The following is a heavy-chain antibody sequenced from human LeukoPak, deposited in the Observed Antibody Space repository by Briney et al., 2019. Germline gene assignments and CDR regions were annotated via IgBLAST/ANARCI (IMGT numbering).Heavy chain of an antibody. D-gene: IGHD2-2*01. J-gene: IGHJ6*03. V-gene: IGHV1-8*03. Sequence: ASVKVSCKASGYTFTSYDINWVRQATGQGLEWMGWMNPNSGNTGYAQKFQGRVTITRNTSISTAYMELSSLRSEDTAVYYCARGYAAGIYYYYYYMDVWGKGTTVTISS. CDR3: ARGYAAGIYYYYYYMDV. CDR1: GYTFTSYD. CDR2: MNPNSGNT.